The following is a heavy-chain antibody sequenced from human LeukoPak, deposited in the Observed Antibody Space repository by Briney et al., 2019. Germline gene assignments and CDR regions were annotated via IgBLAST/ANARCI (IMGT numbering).Heavy chain of an antibody. D-gene: IGHD3-10*01. CDR1: GFTFSSYS. J-gene: IGHJ4*02. Sequence: PGGSLRLSCAASGFTFSSYSMNWVRQAPGKGLEWVSSISSSSSYIYYADSVKGRFTISRDNARNSLYLQMNSLRAEDTAVYYCARESPPRSITMVRGVQDYWGQGTLVTVSS. CDR3: ARESPPRSITMVRGVQDY. CDR2: ISSSSSYI. V-gene: IGHV3-21*01.